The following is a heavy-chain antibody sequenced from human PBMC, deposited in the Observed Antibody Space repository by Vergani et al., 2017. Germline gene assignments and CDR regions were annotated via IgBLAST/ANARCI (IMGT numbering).Heavy chain of an antibody. V-gene: IGHV1-18*01. D-gene: IGHD3-3*01. Sequence: QVQLVQSGGEVKKPGASVKVSCKASGYTFTSYGINWLRQAPGQGLEWMGWISAYNGNTNYAPKLQGRVTMTTDTSTSTAYMELRSLKSDDTAVYYCARDQCYSSYYWFDPWGQGTLVTVSS. CDR1: GYTFTSYG. CDR3: ARDQCYSSYYWFDP. CDR2: ISAYNGNT. J-gene: IGHJ5*02.